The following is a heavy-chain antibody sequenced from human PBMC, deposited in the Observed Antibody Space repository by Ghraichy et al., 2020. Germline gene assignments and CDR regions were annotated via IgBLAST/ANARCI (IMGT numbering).Heavy chain of an antibody. Sequence: ASVKVSCKASGYTFTGYYMHWVRQAPGQGLEWMGWINPNSGGTNYAQKFQGRVTMTRDTSISTAYTELSRLRSDDTAVYYCAIVAVGATSASDYWGQGTLVTVSS. CDR3: AIVAVGATSASDY. J-gene: IGHJ4*02. V-gene: IGHV1-2*02. CDR2: INPNSGGT. CDR1: GYTFTGYY. D-gene: IGHD1-26*01.